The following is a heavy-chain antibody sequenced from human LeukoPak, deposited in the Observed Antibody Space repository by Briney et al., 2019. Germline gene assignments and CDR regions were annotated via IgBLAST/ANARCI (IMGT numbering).Heavy chain of an antibody. J-gene: IGHJ5*02. V-gene: IGHV3-33*01. CDR1: GLSFSNYG. CDR2: IWYDGSNK. Sequence: GGSLRLFCAASGLSFSNYGMHWVRQAPGKGLEGVAVIWYDGSNKYYADSVKGRFNISRDNSKNTLYLQMNSLRVEDTAIYYCARGGCRSTSCYDPWDQGTLVTVSS. CDR3: ARGGCRSTSCYDP. D-gene: IGHD2-2*01.